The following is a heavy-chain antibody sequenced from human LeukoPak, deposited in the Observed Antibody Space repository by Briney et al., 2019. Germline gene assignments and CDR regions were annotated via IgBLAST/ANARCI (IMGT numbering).Heavy chain of an antibody. CDR3: ANPTADYNSGY. D-gene: IGHD4-11*01. V-gene: IGHV3-23*01. CDR2: ISGSADST. CDR1: GFTFSSYA. Sequence: GGSLRLPCAASGFTFSSYAMTWVRQAPGKGLEWVSAISGSADSTYYADSVKGRFTISRDNSKNTLYLQMNSLRDEDTAVYYCANPTADYNSGYWGQGTLVTVSS. J-gene: IGHJ4*02.